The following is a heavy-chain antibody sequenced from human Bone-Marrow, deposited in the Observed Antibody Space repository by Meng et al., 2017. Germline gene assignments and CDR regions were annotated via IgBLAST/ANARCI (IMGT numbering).Heavy chain of an antibody. J-gene: IGHJ6*02. V-gene: IGHV5-51*01. CDR3: ARLSYDILTGYYDQNYYYYGMDV. D-gene: IGHD3-9*01. CDR1: GYSFTSYW. Sequence: GESLKISCKGSGYSFTSYWIGWVRQMPGKGLEWMGIIYPGDSDTRYSPSFQGQVTISADKSISTAYLQWSSLKASDTAMYYCARLSYDILTGYYDQNYYYYGMDVWGQGTTVTVSS. CDR2: IYPGDSDT.